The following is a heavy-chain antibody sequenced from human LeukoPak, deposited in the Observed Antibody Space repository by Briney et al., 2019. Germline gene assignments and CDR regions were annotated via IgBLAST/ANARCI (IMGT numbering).Heavy chain of an antibody. V-gene: IGHV3-23*01. Sequence: GGSLRLSCAASGFTYSISAMSWVRQAPGKGLGWVATISGNSITTYYADSLKGRFTISRDASKNTLYLQMNSLRAEDTAVYFCAKDRTQGSGWYLIFDYWSQGTLVTVSS. CDR3: AKDRTQGSGWYLIFDY. D-gene: IGHD6-19*01. CDR2: ISGNSITT. CDR1: GFTYSISA. J-gene: IGHJ4*02.